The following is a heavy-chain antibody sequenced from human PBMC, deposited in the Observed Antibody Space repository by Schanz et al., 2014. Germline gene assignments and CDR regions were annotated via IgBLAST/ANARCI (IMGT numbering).Heavy chain of an antibody. CDR2: ISSGSHYI. J-gene: IGHJ3*02. V-gene: IGHV3-21*01. Sequence: EVQLVESGGGLVKPGGSLRLSCEASGLTISSYTMTWVRQAPRKGLEWVSSISSGSHYIYYADSVKGRFTISRDNARNSLYLQMNSLRAEDTALYFCATDYSGGGCHIWGQGTMVTVSS. D-gene: IGHD6-19*01. CDR3: ATDYSGGGCHI. CDR1: GLTISSYT.